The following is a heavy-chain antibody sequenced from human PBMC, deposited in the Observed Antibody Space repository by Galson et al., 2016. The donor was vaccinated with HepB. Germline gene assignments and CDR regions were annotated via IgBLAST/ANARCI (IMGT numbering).Heavy chain of an antibody. CDR1: GFTLNSNS. CDR2: ISVSSGYI. D-gene: IGHD1-1*01. CDR3: ARGPGTKRPLTD. Sequence: SLRLSCAASGFTLNSNSMNWVRKAPGKGLQWVSSISVSSGYIYYAASVKGRFTISRDNAKNSGYLQMSSLRADDPAVYYCARGPGTKRPLTDWGQGTLVTVSS. J-gene: IGHJ4*02. V-gene: IGHV3-21*01.